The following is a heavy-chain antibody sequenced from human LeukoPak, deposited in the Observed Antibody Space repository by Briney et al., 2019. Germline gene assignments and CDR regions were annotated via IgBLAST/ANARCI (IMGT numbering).Heavy chain of an antibody. CDR3: ARASYDSSGYYYFDY. V-gene: IGHV4-4*07. CDR1: DASISDYY. D-gene: IGHD3-22*01. Sequence: SETLSLTCTVPDASISDYYWNWIRQPAGKGLEWIGRIYISGSTNYNPSLKSRVTMSVGMSKTQFSLKLRSVTAADTAVYYCARASYDSSGYYYFDYWGQGILVTVSS. J-gene: IGHJ4*02. CDR2: IYISGST.